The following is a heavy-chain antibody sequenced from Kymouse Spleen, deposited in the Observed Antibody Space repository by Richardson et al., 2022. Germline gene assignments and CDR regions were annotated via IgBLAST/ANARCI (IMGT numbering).Heavy chain of an antibody. V-gene: IGHV4-39*01. CDR1: GGSISSSSYY. Sequence: QLQLQESGPGLVKPSETLSLTCTVSGGSISSSSYYWGWIRQPPGKGLEWIGSIYYSGSTYYNPSLKSRVTISVDTSKNQFSLKLSSVTAADTAVYYCARQGIAAAGPYYFDYWGQGTLVTVSS. CDR2: IYYSGST. J-gene: IGHJ4*02. D-gene: IGHD6-13*01. CDR3: ARQGIAAAGPYYFDY.